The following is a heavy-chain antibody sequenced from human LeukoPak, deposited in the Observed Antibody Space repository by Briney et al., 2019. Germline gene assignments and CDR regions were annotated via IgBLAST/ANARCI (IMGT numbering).Heavy chain of an antibody. CDR1: GFTFSSYS. CDR3: AKDHSYNSGWYGGFFDY. Sequence: PGGSLRLSCAASGFTFSSYSMNWVRQAPGQGLEWVSYISSSSGTIYYADSVKGRFTISRDNSKNTMYLQMNSLRTEDTAVYYSAKDHSYNSGWYGGFFDYWGQGTLVTVSS. J-gene: IGHJ4*02. V-gene: IGHV3-48*01. D-gene: IGHD6-19*01. CDR2: ISSSSGTI.